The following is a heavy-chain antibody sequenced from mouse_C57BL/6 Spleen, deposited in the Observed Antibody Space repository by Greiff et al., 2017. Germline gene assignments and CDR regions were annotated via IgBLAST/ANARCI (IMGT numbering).Heavy chain of an antibody. D-gene: IGHD2-4*01. CDR1: GYTFTDYY. CDR3: ARSEEGLRRFAY. J-gene: IGHJ3*01. CDR2: INPNNGGT. Sequence: VQLQQSGPELVKPGASVKISCKASGYTFTDYYMNWVKQSHGKSLEWIGDINPNNGGTSYNQKFKGKATLTVDKSSSTAYMELRSLTSEDSAVYYCARSEEGLRRFAYWGQGTLVTVSA. V-gene: IGHV1-26*01.